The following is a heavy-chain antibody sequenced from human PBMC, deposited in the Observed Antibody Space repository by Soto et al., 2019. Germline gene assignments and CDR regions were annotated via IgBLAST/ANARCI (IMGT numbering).Heavy chain of an antibody. CDR2: INTYSGNT. V-gene: IGHV1-18*03. Sequence: QVQLVQSGAEVKKPGASVKVSCKASDYTFTSYSISWVRQAPGQGLEWMGWINTYSGNTDYARKFQGRVTMTTDTSTSTAYMEMRSLRFDDMAVYYCARAAETRYYGMDVWGQGTTVTVSS. CDR3: ARAAETRYYGMDV. J-gene: IGHJ6*02. CDR1: DYTFTSYS.